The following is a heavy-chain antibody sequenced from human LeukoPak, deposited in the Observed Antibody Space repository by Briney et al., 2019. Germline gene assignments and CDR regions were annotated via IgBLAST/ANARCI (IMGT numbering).Heavy chain of an antibody. J-gene: IGHJ4*02. Sequence: ASVKVSCRASGYTFTSYAMNWVRQAPGQGLEWMGWINTNTGNPTYAQGFTGRFVFSLDTSVSTAYLQISSLKAEDTAVYYCAREVGISGDYENDYWGQGTLVTVSS. D-gene: IGHD4-17*01. CDR2: INTNTGNP. CDR3: AREVGISGDYENDY. CDR1: GYTFTSYA. V-gene: IGHV7-4-1*02.